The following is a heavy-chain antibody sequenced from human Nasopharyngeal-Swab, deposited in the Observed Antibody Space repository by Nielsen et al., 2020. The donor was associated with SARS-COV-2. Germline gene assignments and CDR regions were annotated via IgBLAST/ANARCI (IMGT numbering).Heavy chain of an antibody. CDR1: GFTFDDYA. CDR2: ISWNGNIR. J-gene: IGHJ2*01. D-gene: IGHD1-20*01. Sequence: SLKISCETSGFTFDDYAMYWVRQAPGKGLEWVSGISWNGNIRGHADSLEGRFTISRDNAKSSLYLQMNSLRVEDTALYYCAREYNWEALRYIDLWGRGTLVTVSS. CDR3: AREYNWEALRYIDL. V-gene: IGHV3-9*01.